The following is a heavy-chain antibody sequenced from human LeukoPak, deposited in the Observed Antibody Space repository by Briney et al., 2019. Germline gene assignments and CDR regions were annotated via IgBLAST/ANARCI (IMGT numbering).Heavy chain of an antibody. CDR1: GFTFSSYS. V-gene: IGHV3-21*01. CDR3: ARAVVSAANDAFDI. D-gene: IGHD2-2*01. CDR2: ISSSSSYI. Sequence: GGSLRLSCAASGFTFSSYSMNWVRQAPGKGLEWVSSISSSSSYIYYADSVKGRFTISRDNAKNSLYLQMNSLRAEDTAVYYCARAVVSAANDAFDIWGQGTMVTVSS. J-gene: IGHJ3*02.